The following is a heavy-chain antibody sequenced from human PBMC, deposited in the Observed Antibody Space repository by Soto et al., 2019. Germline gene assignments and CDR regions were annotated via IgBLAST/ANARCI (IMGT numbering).Heavy chain of an antibody. Sequence: SETLSLTCAVYGGSFSGYYWSWIRQPPGKGLEWIGEINHSGSTNYNPSLKSRVTISVDTSKNQFSLKLSSVTAADTAVYYCARGVSSSWYPSYYYYYGMDVWGQGTTVTVSS. CDR2: INHSGST. CDR3: ARGVSSSWYPSYYYYYGMDV. CDR1: GGSFSGYY. V-gene: IGHV4-34*01. D-gene: IGHD6-13*01. J-gene: IGHJ6*02.